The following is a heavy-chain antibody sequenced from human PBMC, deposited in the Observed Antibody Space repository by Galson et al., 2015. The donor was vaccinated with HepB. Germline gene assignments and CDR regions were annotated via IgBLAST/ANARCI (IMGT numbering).Heavy chain of an antibody. CDR1: GYAFTSYY. Sequence: SVKVSCKASGYAFTSYYMHWVRQAPGQGLEWMGIINPSGGSTSYAQKFQGRVTMTRDTSTSTVYMELSSLRSEDTAVYYCARGPIKNSSGYPFDYWGQGTLVTVSS. CDR3: ARGPIKNSSGYPFDY. V-gene: IGHV1-46*01. CDR2: INPSGGST. J-gene: IGHJ4*02. D-gene: IGHD3-22*01.